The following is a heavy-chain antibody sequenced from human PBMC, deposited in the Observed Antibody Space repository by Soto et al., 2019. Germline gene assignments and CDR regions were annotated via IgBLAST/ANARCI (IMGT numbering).Heavy chain of an antibody. CDR2: INAGNGNT. Sequence: QVPLVQSGAEVKKPGASVKVSCKASGYTFTSYAMHWVRQAPGQRLEWMGWINAGNGNTKYSQKFQGRVTITRDTSASTAYMELSSLRSEDTAVYYCAREGCSGGSCYSDWFDPWGQGTLVTVSS. CDR1: GYTFTSYA. J-gene: IGHJ5*02. D-gene: IGHD2-15*01. CDR3: AREGCSGGSCYSDWFDP. V-gene: IGHV1-3*01.